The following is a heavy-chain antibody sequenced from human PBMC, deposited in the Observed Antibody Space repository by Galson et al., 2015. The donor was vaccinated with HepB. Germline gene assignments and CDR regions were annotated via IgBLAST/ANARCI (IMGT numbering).Heavy chain of an antibody. CDR1: GFIFSSYS. J-gene: IGHJ4*02. CDR2: VSSSSSTI. Sequence: SLRLSCAASGFIFSSYSMNWVRQAPGKGLEWVSYVSSSSSTIFYADSVKGRFTISRDNAKNSLYLQMNSLRDEDTAVYYCARDMRGELSLYGVDYWGQGTLVTVSS. CDR3: ARDMRGELSLYGVDY. D-gene: IGHD3-16*02. V-gene: IGHV3-48*02.